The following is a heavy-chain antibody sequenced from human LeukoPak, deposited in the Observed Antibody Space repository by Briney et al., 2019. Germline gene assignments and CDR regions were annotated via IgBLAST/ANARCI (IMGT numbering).Heavy chain of an antibody. CDR2: ISYDGSNK. D-gene: IGHD4-17*01. V-gene: IGHV3-30*03. J-gene: IGHJ4*02. CDR1: GFTFSSYG. CDR3: ARGTVTFDY. Sequence: TGGSLRLSCAASGFTFSSYGMHWVRQAPGKGLEWVAVISYDGSNKYYADSVKGRSTISRDNSKNTLYLQMNSLRAEDTAVYYCARGTVTFDYWGQGTLVTVSS.